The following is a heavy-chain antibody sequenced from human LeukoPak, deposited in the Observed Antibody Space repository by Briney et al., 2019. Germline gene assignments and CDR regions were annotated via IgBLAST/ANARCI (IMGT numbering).Heavy chain of an antibody. Sequence: GGSLRLSCAASGFTFSSYWMSWVRQAPGKGLEWVSYISHTGSTMSYADSVKGRFTISRDNARNSLYLQMNSLRAEDTAVYYCAIPPLSGTGSSRPLAGMDVWGQGTTVTVSS. J-gene: IGHJ6*02. CDR1: GFTFSSYW. V-gene: IGHV3-48*04. D-gene: IGHD3-10*01. CDR2: ISHTGSTM. CDR3: AIPPLSGTGSSRPLAGMDV.